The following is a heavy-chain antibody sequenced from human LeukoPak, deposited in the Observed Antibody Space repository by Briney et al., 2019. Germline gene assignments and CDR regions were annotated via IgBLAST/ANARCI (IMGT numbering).Heavy chain of an antibody. CDR3: ARSPTYYDSSGPTPADWFGP. CDR2: IYPDDSDT. J-gene: IGHJ5*02. Sequence: GESLKISCKGSGYSFTTYWIGWVRQMPGKGLEWMGIIYPDDSDTRYSPSFQGQVTISADKSISTAYLQWSSLKASDTAMYYCARSPTYYDSSGPTPADWFGPWGQGTLVTVSS. V-gene: IGHV5-51*01. D-gene: IGHD3-22*01. CDR1: GYSFTTYW.